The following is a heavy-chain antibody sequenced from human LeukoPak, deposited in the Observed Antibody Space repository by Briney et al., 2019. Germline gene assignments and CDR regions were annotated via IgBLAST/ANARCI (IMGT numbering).Heavy chain of an antibody. D-gene: IGHD2-2*01. CDR1: GGTFSSYA. CDR3: ARDPYSCSSTSCYNWFDP. Sequence: GASVKVSCKASGGTFSSYAISWVRQAPGQGLGWMGRIIPILGIANYAQKFQGRVTITADKSTSTAYMELSSLRSEDTAVYYCARDPYSCSSTSCYNWFDPWGQGTLVTVSS. CDR2: IIPILGIA. J-gene: IGHJ5*02. V-gene: IGHV1-69*04.